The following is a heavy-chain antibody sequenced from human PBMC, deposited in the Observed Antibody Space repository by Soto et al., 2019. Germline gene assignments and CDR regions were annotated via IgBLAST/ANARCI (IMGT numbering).Heavy chain of an antibody. Sequence: DVQLVESGGGVVQPGGSLRLSCAASGLSFNIYWMHWVRQVPGKGLVWLARINSDGSHTIYVDSVKGRFTISRDNAKNTGFRQMDSLRDEDTGVYYCAGGMAGLDVWGQGTTVTVSS. J-gene: IGHJ6*02. CDR2: INSDGSHT. CDR3: AGGMAGLDV. V-gene: IGHV3-74*01. CDR1: GLSFNIYW.